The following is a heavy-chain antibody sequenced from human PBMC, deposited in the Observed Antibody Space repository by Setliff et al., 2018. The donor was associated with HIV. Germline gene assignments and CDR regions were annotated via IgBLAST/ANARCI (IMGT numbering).Heavy chain of an antibody. J-gene: IGHJ4*02. D-gene: IGHD3-22*01. CDR3: ARRKSEDSGYGPRYYDF. CDR1: GYSFTGNW. Sequence: GESLKISCETSGYSFTGNWIGWVRQMPGKGLEWMGIIYPGDSDTRYSPSFQGQVTISVDKATRTAYLEWSSLKASDTAIYYCARRKSEDSGYGPRYYDFWGQGILVTVSS. V-gene: IGHV5-51*01. CDR2: IYPGDSDT.